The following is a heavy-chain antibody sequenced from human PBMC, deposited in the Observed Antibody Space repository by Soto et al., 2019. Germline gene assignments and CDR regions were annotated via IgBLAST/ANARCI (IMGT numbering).Heavy chain of an antibody. Sequence: NPSETLSITCAFSGYSISIGYYWGWIRQPPVKGLAWIGSIYHSGSTYYNPSLKSRVTISVDTSKNQFSLKLSSVTAADTAVYYCARDQLDIVVVPAAISYGMDVWGQGTTVTVSS. V-gene: IGHV4-38-2*02. CDR2: IYHSGST. J-gene: IGHJ6*02. CDR1: GYSISIGYY. CDR3: ARDQLDIVVVPAAISYGMDV. D-gene: IGHD2-2*01.